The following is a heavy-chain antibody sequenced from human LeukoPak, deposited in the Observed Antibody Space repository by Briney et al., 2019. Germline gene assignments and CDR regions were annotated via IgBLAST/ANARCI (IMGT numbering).Heavy chain of an antibody. V-gene: IGHV4-39*07. D-gene: IGHD3-10*01. Sequence: PSETLSLTCTVSGVSVSSGSHFWGWIRQPPGKGLEWIGCMHSTGSTFDNPSLKSRVTVSLDASKNQFSLRLSSVTAADTAVYYCAREGSYFGQGDDYWGQGTLVTVSS. CDR2: MHSTGST. CDR1: GVSVSSGSHF. CDR3: AREGSYFGQGDDY. J-gene: IGHJ4*02.